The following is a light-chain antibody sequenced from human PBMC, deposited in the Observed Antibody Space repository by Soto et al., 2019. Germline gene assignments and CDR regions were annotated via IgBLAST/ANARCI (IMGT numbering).Light chain of an antibody. J-gene: IGLJ2*01. Sequence: QSALTKPASVSGSPGQSITISCTGTSSDVGGFNYVSWYQQHPGKVPKLIIYDVNDRPSGVSDRFSGSKSGNTASLTISGLQAEDEADYFCSAYTSDTMHVLFGGGTKLTVL. CDR3: SAYTSDTMHVL. CDR1: SSDVGGFNY. CDR2: DVN. V-gene: IGLV2-14*01.